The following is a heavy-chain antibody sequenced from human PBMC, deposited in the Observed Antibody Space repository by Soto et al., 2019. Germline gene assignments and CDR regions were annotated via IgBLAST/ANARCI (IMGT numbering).Heavy chain of an antibody. CDR1: GASISSGSW. CDR3: ARDQYNASSD. Sequence: TLSLTCAVSGASISSGSWWRWVRQPPGKGLEWIGEIFHDGSTNYNPSLKSRGTMSVDKSKKYLSLELTSVTAADTALYYCARDQYNASSDWAQGTLVNVSS. D-gene: IGHD1-20*01. CDR2: IFHDGST. J-gene: IGHJ4*02. V-gene: IGHV4-4*02.